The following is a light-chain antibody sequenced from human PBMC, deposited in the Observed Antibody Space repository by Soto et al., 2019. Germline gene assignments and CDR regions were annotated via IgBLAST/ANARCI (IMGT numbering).Light chain of an antibody. CDR1: SSDVGGYNY. V-gene: IGLV2-14*01. CDR2: EVS. CDR3: TSYRSTSTRYV. J-gene: IGLJ1*01. Sequence: SVLTQPASVSGSPGQSITISCTGTSSDVGGYNYVSWYQQHPGKAPKLMIYEVSNRPSGVSDRFSGSKSGNTASLTISGLQAEDEADYYCTSYRSTSTRYVFGTGTKVTVL.